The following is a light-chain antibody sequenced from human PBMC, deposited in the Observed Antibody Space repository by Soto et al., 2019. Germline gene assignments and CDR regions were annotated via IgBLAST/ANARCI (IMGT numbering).Light chain of an antibody. CDR3: QQYNNWPRT. Sequence: EIVMTQSPATLSGSPGGRATLSCRASQSVSSNLAWYQQKPGQAPRLLIYGASTRATVIPARFSGSGSGTEFTLTISSLQSEDFAVYYCQQYNNWPRTFGQGTKVEIK. CDR1: QSVSSN. CDR2: GAS. V-gene: IGKV3-15*01. J-gene: IGKJ1*01.